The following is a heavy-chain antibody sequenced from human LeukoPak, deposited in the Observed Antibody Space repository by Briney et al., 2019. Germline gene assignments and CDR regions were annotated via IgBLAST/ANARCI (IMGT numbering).Heavy chain of an antibody. J-gene: IGHJ4*02. CDR2: ISYDGSNK. Sequence: GGSLRLSCAASGFSFSSYWMSWVRQAPGKGLEWVAVISYDGSNKYYADSVKGRFTISRDNSKNTLYLQMNSLRAEDTAVYYCAKDNKFKNYGDYVGYFDYWGQGTLVTVSS. V-gene: IGHV3-30*18. CDR1: GFSFSSYW. CDR3: AKDNKFKNYGDYVGYFDY. D-gene: IGHD4-17*01.